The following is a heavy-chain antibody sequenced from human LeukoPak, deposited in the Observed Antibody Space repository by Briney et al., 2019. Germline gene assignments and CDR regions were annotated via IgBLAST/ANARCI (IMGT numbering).Heavy chain of an antibody. J-gene: IGHJ3*02. V-gene: IGHV3-23*01. CDR2: INGRDGRT. CDR1: GFTFSNYA. CDR3: ARGEAFAFDM. Sequence: GSLRLSCAAPGFTFSNYAMGWVRQAPGKGLEWVSSINGRDGRTYYADSVRGRFSISSDNSKNTLFLQMNSLRAEDTAVYYCARGEAFAFDMWGQGTMVTVSS.